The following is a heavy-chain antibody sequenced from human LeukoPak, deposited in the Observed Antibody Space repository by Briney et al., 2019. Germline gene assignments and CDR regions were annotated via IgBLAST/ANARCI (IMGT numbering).Heavy chain of an antibody. CDR2: ISGNGGST. V-gene: IGHV3-23*01. Sequence: GGSLRLSCEASGFSFSIYAVSWVRQAPGKGLEWVSSISGNGGSTYYANSVKGRFTIARDNSKNTLYMEMNNLTEENTALYYCVKGGQRYDFWRFDFWGRGTLVTVSS. J-gene: IGHJ5*01. CDR1: GFSFSIYA. CDR3: VKGGQRYDFWRFDF. D-gene: IGHD3-3*01.